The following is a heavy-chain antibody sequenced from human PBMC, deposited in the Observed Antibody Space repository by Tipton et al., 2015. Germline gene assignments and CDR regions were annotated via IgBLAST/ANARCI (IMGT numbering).Heavy chain of an antibody. D-gene: IGHD6-19*01. CDR1: GAFINSYY. J-gene: IGHJ6*02. Sequence: TLSLTCTVSGAFINSYYWSWIRQPPGKGLEWVGYIHYSGSINYNPSLKSRVTISIDTSRTQFSLKLSSVTAADTAVYYCAREAVARYYYGMDVWGQGTTVTVSS. V-gene: IGHV4-59*01. CDR3: AREAVARYYYGMDV. CDR2: IHYSGSI.